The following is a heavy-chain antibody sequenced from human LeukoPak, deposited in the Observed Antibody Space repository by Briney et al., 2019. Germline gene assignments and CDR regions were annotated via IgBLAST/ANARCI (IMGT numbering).Heavy chain of an antibody. CDR2: IYYTGST. Sequence: SETLSLTCTVSGGSISSYYWSWIRQPPGKGLEWIGYIYYTGSTNYNPSLRSRATISVDTSKNQFSLKLGSVTAADTAVYYCARANLSWRSGSCYQNWFDPWGQGTLVTVSS. V-gene: IGHV4-59*01. J-gene: IGHJ5*02. CDR3: ARANLSWRSGSCYQNWFDP. CDR1: GGSISSYY. D-gene: IGHD2-15*01.